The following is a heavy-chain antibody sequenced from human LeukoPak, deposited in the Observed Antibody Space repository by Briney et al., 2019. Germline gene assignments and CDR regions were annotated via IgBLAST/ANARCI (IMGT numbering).Heavy chain of an antibody. CDR1: GFIFSNYA. CDR2: IRIGGGGT. CDR3: ARDPNGDYVGAFEM. J-gene: IGHJ3*02. Sequence: GGSLRLSCAASGFIFSNYAMIWVRQAPGRGLEWVSAIRIGGGGTLYADSVKGRFTISRDNSKNTLFLQMNNMRAEDTAVYYCARDPNGDYVGAFEMWGPGTKVTVS. D-gene: IGHD4-17*01. V-gene: IGHV3-23*01.